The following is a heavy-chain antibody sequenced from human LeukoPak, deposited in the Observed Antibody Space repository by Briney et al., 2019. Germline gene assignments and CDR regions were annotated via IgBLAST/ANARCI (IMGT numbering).Heavy chain of an antibody. Sequence: PGGSLRLSCAASGFTFSSYSMNWVRQAPGKGLEWVSSISSSSSYIYYADSVKGQFTISRDNAKNSLYLQMKSLRAEDTAVYYCAREVRGSGSYGFDYWGQGTLVTVSS. CDR1: GFTFSSYS. CDR3: AREVRGSGSYGFDY. V-gene: IGHV3-21*01. J-gene: IGHJ4*02. D-gene: IGHD3-10*01. CDR2: ISSSSSYI.